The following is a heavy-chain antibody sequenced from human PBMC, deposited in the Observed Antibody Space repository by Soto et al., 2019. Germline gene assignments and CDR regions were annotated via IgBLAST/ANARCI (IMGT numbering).Heavy chain of an antibody. D-gene: IGHD2-15*01. V-gene: IGHV1-18*01. CDR3: ARDKNWGVGVVAATLCWFDP. J-gene: IGHJ5*02. Sequence: ASVKVSCKASGYTFTSYGISWVRQAPEQGLAWMGWISAYNGNTNYPQKLQGRVTMTTDTSTSTAYMERRSLRSDDAAVYYCARDKNWGVGVVAATLCWFDPWGEGSQVTVS. CDR2: ISAYNGNT. CDR1: GYTFTSYG.